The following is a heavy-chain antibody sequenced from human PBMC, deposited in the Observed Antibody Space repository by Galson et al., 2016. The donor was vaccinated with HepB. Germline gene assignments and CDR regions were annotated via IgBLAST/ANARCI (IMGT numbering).Heavy chain of an antibody. CDR1: GFTFSSYG. CDR2: IWYDGSNK. V-gene: IGHV3-33*01. CDR3: ARGAYGAYSPFGMDV. J-gene: IGHJ6*02. Sequence: SLRLSCAASGFTFSSYGMHWVRQAPGKGLKWVAVIWYDGSNKQFADSVKGRLTISRDNSKNTVYLQMNSLRAEDTAVDYCARGAYGAYSPFGMDVWGQGTTVTVSS. D-gene: IGHD4-17*01.